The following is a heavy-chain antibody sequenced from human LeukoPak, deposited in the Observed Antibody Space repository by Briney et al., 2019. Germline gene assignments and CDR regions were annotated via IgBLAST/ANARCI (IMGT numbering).Heavy chain of an antibody. D-gene: IGHD3-9*01. CDR2: IIPIFGTA. V-gene: IGHV1-69*05. J-gene: IGHJ3*02. CDR1: GYTFTSYD. CDR3: ARTAYYDILTGPWGAFDI. Sequence: GASVKVSCKASGYTFTSYDINWVRQAPGQGLEWMGRIIPIFGTANYAQKFQGRVTITTDESTSTAYMELSSLRSEDTAVYYCARTAYYDILTGPWGAFDIWGQGTMVTVSS.